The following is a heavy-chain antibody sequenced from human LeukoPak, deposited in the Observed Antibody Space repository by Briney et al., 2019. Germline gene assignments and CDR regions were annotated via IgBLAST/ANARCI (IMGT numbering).Heavy chain of an antibody. CDR3: ARDAISMAGLAFDI. V-gene: IGHV1-18*01. D-gene: IGHD6-19*01. Sequence: GASVKVSCKASGYTFSTYGISWVRQAPGQGLEWMGWISPYNGNRNYAEKFQGRVTMTRDTSMNTAYMELSSLTSDDTAVYYCARDAISMAGLAFDIWGQGTMVTVSS. J-gene: IGHJ3*02. CDR2: ISPYNGNR. CDR1: GYTFSTYG.